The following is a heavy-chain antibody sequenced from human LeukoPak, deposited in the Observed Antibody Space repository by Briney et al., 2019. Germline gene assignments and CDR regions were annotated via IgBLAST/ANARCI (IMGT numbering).Heavy chain of an antibody. J-gene: IGHJ4*02. D-gene: IGHD4-11*01. V-gene: IGHV3-21*01. CDR2: ISSSGSST. CDR1: GFTFSSYS. CDR3: SGAHYSSGWHYFDY. Sequence: GGSLRLSCAASGFTFSSYSMNWVRQAPGKGLEWVSSISSSGSSTYYADSVKGRFTISRDNAKNTLYLQMNSLRAEDTAVYYCSGAHYSSGWHYFDYWGQGTLVTVSS.